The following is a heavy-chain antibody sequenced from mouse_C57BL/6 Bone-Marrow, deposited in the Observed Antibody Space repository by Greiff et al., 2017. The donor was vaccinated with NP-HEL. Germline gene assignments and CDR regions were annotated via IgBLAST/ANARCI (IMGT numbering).Heavy chain of an antibody. CDR2: IDPSDSYT. J-gene: IGHJ3*01. Sequence: QVQLQQSGAELVKPGASVKLSCKASGYTFTSYWMQWVKQRPGQGLEWIGEIDPSDSYTNYNQKFKGKATLTVDTSSSTAYMQLSSLTSEDSAVYYCAITTVEGDWGQGTLVTVSA. D-gene: IGHD1-1*01. CDR1: GYTFTSYW. V-gene: IGHV1-50*01. CDR3: AITTVEGD.